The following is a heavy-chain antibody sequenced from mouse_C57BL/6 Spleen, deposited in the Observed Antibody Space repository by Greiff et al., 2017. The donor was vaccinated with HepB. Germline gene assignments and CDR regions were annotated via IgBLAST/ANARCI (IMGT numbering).Heavy chain of an antibody. D-gene: IGHD2-12*01. CDR2: IDPSDSET. V-gene: IGHV1-52*01. Sequence: VQLQQPGAELVRPGSSVKLSCKASGYTFTSYWMHWVKQRPIQGLEWIGNIDPSDSETHYNQKFKDKATLTVDKSSSTAYMQLSSLTSEDSAVYYCAIRRGDYAMDYWGQGTSVTVSS. CDR1: GYTFTSYW. J-gene: IGHJ4*01. CDR3: AIRRGDYAMDY.